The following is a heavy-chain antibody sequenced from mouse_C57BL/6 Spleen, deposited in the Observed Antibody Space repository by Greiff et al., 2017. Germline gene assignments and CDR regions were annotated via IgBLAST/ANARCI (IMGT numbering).Heavy chain of an antibody. CDR1: GYTFTSYW. Sequence: VQLQQSGTVLARPGASVKMSCKTSGYTFTSYWMHWVKQRPGQGLEWIGAIYPGNSDTSYNQKFKGKAKLTAVTSASTAYMELSSLTNEDSAVYYCTGYYGSSYVENYWGQGTTLTVSS. V-gene: IGHV1-5*01. CDR2: IYPGNSDT. CDR3: TGYYGSSYVENY. J-gene: IGHJ2*01. D-gene: IGHD1-1*01.